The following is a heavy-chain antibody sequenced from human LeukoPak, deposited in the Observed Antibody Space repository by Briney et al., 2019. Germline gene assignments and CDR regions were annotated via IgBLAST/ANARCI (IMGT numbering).Heavy chain of an antibody. CDR2: IYHSGST. D-gene: IGHD1-14*01. V-gene: IGHV4-38-2*02. CDR1: GYSISSGYY. Sequence: SETLSLTCTVSGYSISSGYYWGWIRQPPGKGLEWIGSIYHSGSTYYNPSLKSRVTISVDTSKNQFSLKLSSVTAADTAVYYCARASLTAAGNWFDPWGQGTLVTVSS. CDR3: ARASLTAAGNWFDP. J-gene: IGHJ5*02.